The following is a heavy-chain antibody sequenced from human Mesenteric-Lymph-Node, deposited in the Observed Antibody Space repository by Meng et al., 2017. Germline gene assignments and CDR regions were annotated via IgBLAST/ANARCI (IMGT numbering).Heavy chain of an antibody. V-gene: IGHV3-53*02. CDR3: AGRVMGAAAYDF. Sequence: VQRVETGGDLIQPGKSLRISCAASGFTVSGNYMTWVRQAPGKGLEWVSLIYGDGSTLYADSVKGRFTISRDNSKNTVYLQMNSLRVEDTAVYHCAGRVMGAAAYDFWGQGTLVTVSS. CDR2: IYGDGST. D-gene: IGHD6-13*01. J-gene: IGHJ4*02. CDR1: GFTVSGNY.